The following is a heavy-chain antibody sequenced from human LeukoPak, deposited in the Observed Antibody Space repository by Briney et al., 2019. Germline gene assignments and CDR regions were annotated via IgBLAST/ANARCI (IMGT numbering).Heavy chain of an antibody. J-gene: IGHJ6*03. V-gene: IGHV1-2*02. CDR3: ARSLCSSTSCYMDYYYYYYMDV. D-gene: IGHD2-2*02. CDR1: GYTFTGYY. CDR2: INPNSGGT. Sequence: ASVKVSCKASGYTFTGYYMHWVRQAPGQGVEGMGWINPNSGGTNYAQKFQGRVTMTRDMSISTAYMELSRLRSDDTAVYYCARSLCSSTSCYMDYYYYYYMDVWGKGTTVTVSS.